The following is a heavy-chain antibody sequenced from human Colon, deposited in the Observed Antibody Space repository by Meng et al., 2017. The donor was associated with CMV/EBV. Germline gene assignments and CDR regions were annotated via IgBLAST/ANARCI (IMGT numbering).Heavy chain of an antibody. CDR2: IYYSGST. J-gene: IGHJ3*01. V-gene: IGHV4-39*07. Sequence: GSLRLSCTVSGGSISSNTHFWDWIRQPPGQGLEWIGSIYYSGSTSFNPSLNSRVTISIDTSKNQFSLKLASVTAADTAVYYCARRGTGGYDSVRAFDLWGQGTLVTVSS. CDR3: ARRGTGGYDSVRAFDL. D-gene: IGHD5-12*01. CDR1: GGSISSNTHF.